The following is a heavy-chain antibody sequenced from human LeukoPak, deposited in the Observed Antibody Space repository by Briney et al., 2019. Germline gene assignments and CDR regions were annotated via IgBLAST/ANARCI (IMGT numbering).Heavy chain of an antibody. V-gene: IGHV1-18*01. D-gene: IGHD6-6*01. Sequence: ASVKLSCKASGYTFTSYGINWVRQAPGQGLEWMGWISAYNVNTNHAEKIQGRATMTTNTSTSTAYMELRSLRSEDTALYYCARDVGYSSSSSPSDYWGKGTLVTVSS. CDR3: ARDVGYSSSSSPSDY. CDR1: GYTFTSYG. CDR2: ISAYNVNT. J-gene: IGHJ4*02.